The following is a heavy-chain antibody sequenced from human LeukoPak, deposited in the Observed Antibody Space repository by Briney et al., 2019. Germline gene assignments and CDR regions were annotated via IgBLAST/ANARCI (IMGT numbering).Heavy chain of an antibody. J-gene: IGHJ3*02. CDR2: FDPEDGET. CDR1: GYTLTELS. Sequence: ASVKVSCKVSGYTLTELSMHWVRQAPGKGLEWMGGFDPEDGETIYAQKFQGRVTMTEDTSTDTAYMELSSLRSEDTAVYYCASGYSGDDAFDIWGQGTMVTVSS. V-gene: IGHV1-24*01. D-gene: IGHD5-12*01. CDR3: ASGYSGDDAFDI.